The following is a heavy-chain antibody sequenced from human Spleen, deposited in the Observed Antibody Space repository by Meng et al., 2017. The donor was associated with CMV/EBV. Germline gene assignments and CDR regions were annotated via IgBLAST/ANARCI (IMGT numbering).Heavy chain of an antibody. J-gene: IGHJ6*02. CDR3: ARDIGVTAAMLTYFYGMDV. CDR1: GGSVSSGAYY. CDR2: IYYPVIT. V-gene: IGHV4-61*08. D-gene: IGHD2-2*01. Sequence: SETLSLTCTVSGGSVSSGAYYWSWIRQPPGKGLEWIGYIYYPVITNYNPSLKSRVTISVDTSKNQFSLKLSSATAADTAVYYCARDIGVTAAMLTYFYGMDVWGQGTTVTV.